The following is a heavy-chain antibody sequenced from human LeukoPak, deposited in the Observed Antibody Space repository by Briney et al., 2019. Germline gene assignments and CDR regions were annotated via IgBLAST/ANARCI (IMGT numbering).Heavy chain of an antibody. J-gene: IGHJ4*02. D-gene: IGHD3-16*02. Sequence: GASVKVSCKASGYTFTGYYMHWVRQAPGQGLEWMGWINPNSGVTYYAQKFQGRVSMTRDTSISTAYMEVSRLRSDDSALYYCARLSTPNPYYFDYWGQGTLVTVSS. CDR3: ARLSTPNPYYFDY. V-gene: IGHV1-2*02. CDR2: INPNSGVT. CDR1: GYTFTGYY.